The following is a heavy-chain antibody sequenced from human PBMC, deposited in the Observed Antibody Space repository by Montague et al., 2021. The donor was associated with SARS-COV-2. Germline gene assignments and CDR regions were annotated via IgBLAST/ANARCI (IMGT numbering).Heavy chain of an antibody. J-gene: IGHJ6*02. Sequence: SETLSLTCAVYGGSFSGYDWTWIRQSPGKGLEWIGEINQSGSAKYKPSLKSRVTISVDTSKNQFSLKLSSVTAADTAVYYCVYRDYYYYYGMDVWGQGTTVTVSS. D-gene: IGHD5-12*01. CDR1: GGSFSGYD. V-gene: IGHV4-34*01. CDR3: VYRDYYYYYGMDV. CDR2: INQSGSA.